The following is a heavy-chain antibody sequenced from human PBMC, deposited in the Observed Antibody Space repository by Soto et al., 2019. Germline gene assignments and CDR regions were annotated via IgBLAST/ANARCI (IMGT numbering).Heavy chain of an antibody. Sequence: PGGSLRLSCATFGFTFRNYEMNWVRQAPGKGLEWVSYISTSGSLTYYAESVKGRFSVSRDNAKNSLHLQMDSLRDEDTALYYWAGEDGDNLADTFDFWGQGTLVTVS. CDR1: GFTFRNYE. V-gene: IGHV3-48*03. J-gene: IGHJ4*02. D-gene: IGHD5-18*01. CDR2: ISTSGSLT. CDR3: AGEDGDNLADTFDF.